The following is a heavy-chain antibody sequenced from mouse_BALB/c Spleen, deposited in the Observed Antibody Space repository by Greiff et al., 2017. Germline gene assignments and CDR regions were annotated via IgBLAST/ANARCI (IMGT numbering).Heavy chain of an antibody. CDR3: ARGDYYFDY. CDR2: INSNGGST. D-gene: IGHD2-13*01. V-gene: IGHV5-6-2*01. CDR1: GFTFSSYY. Sequence: EVMLVESGGGLVKLGGSLKLSCAASGFTFSSYYMSWVRQTPEKRLELVAAINSNGGSTYYPDTVKGRFTISRDNAKNTLYLQMSSLKSEDTALYYCARGDYYFDYWGQGTTLTVSS. J-gene: IGHJ2*01.